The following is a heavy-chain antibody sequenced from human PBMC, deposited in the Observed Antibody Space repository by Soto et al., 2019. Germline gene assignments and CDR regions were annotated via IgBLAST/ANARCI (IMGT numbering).Heavy chain of an antibody. CDR1: GYTFTGYY. CDR2: INPNSGGT. D-gene: IGHD3-3*01. CDR3: GRDGSRWGRFLECLYEDNWFVP. Sequence: ASVKVSCKASGYTFTGYYMHWVRQAPGQGLEWMGWINPNSGGTNYAQKFQGWVTMTRDTSISTAYMELSRLRSDDTAVYYCGRDGSRWGRFLECLYEDNWFVPWGKGSLVTVSS. J-gene: IGHJ5*02. V-gene: IGHV1-2*04.